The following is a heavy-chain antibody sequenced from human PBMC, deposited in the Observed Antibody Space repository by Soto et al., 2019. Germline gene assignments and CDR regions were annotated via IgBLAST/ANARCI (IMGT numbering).Heavy chain of an antibody. V-gene: IGHV4-39*01. CDR3: ARASSIRWFGVVSDWFDP. D-gene: IGHD3-10*01. Sequence: SETLSLTCTVSGGSISSSSYYWGWIRQPPGKGLEWIGSIYYSGSTYYNPSLKSRVTISVDTSKNQFSLKLSSVTAADTAVYYCARASSIRWFGVVSDWFDPWGQGTLVTVSS. CDR2: IYYSGST. CDR1: GGSISSSSYY. J-gene: IGHJ5*02.